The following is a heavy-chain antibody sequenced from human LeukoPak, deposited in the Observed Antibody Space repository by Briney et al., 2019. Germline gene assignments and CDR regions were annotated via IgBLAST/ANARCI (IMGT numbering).Heavy chain of an antibody. J-gene: IGHJ6*02. CDR2: IKTKAESYAT. CDR1: GFTFSSSA. Sequence: PGGSLKLSFEATGFTFSSSAIHWVRQASGKGLEWVARIKTKAESYATAYVASVKGRFTISRDDSKNTAYLQMDSLKTEDTAMYYCTRLSGGNSDSYYYGLDVWGQGTTVTVSS. CDR3: TRLSGGNSDSYYYGLDV. V-gene: IGHV3-73*01. D-gene: IGHD4-23*01.